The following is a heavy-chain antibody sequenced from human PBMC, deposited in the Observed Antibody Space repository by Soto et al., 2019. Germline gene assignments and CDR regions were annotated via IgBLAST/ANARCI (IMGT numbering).Heavy chain of an antibody. CDR1: GDSVSSNSAA. D-gene: IGHD3-9*01. V-gene: IGHV6-1*01. J-gene: IGHJ3*02. CDR2: TYYRPKWYN. Sequence: SQTLSLTCAISGDSVSSNSAAWNWIRQSPSRGLEWLGRTYYRPKWYNDYAVSVKSRITINPDTSKNQFSLQLNSVTPEDTAVYYCAREDHYDILTGYYPHNAFDIWGQGTMVTVS. CDR3: AREDHYDILTGYYPHNAFDI.